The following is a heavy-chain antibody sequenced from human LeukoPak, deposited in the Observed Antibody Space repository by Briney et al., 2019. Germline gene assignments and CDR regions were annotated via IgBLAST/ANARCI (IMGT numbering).Heavy chain of an antibody. CDR2: MQYDGSVE. J-gene: IGHJ6*03. Sequence: GGSLRLSCVASGFSFSNYGTHWVRQAPGKGLEWVTFMQYDGSVEFYADSVKGRFTISRDNSKNSLYLQMNSLRAEDTAVYYCARDVPGAYYYYMDVWGKGTTVTVSS. CDR1: GFSFSNYG. CDR3: ARDVPGAYYYYMDV. V-gene: IGHV3-30*02.